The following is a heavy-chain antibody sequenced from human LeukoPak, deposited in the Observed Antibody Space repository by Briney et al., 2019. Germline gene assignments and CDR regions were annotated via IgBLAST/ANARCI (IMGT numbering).Heavy chain of an antibody. V-gene: IGHV1-69*04. CDR2: IIPILGIE. CDR1: GGTFSTDS. J-gene: IGHJ5*02. D-gene: IGHD2-21*02. Sequence: SVKVSCKASGGTFSTDSITWVRQAPGQGLEWTGRIIPILGIEKYAQKFQGRVTITADTSTSTAYMELSSLRSEDTAVYYCAREVGDYNWFDPWGQGTLVTVSS. CDR3: AREVGDYNWFDP.